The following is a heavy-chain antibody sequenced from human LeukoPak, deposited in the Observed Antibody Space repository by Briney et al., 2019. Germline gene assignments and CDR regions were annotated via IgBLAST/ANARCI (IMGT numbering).Heavy chain of an antibody. CDR3: ATWPGAWYGKDY. CDR1: GFTVRSNF. V-gene: IGHV3-53*01. Sequence: QSGGSLRLSCAVSGFTVRSNFMAWVREARGGGRERVSVIYGGGRTFHAHSVNGRSTIYRHNSQNTMYLQMNSLRAEDPAVYYCATWPGAWYGKDYWGQGTLVTVSS. D-gene: IGHD6-19*01. J-gene: IGHJ4*02. CDR2: IYGGGRT.